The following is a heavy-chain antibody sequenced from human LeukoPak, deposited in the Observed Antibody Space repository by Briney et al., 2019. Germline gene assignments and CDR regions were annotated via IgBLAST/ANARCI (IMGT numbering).Heavy chain of an antibody. D-gene: IGHD3-22*01. J-gene: IGHJ1*01. CDR2: TYHSGRS. CDR1: GASISSADHY. CDR3: VRDGANYYYEGSGYALEF. Sequence: KPSETLSLTCTVSGASISSADHYYNWIRQAPGKGLEWIGYTYHSGRSYYNPSLESRATISVDTSQNQLSLTLTSVTAADTAVYFCVRDGANYYYEGSGYALEFWGPGALVIVSA. V-gene: IGHV4-30-4*08.